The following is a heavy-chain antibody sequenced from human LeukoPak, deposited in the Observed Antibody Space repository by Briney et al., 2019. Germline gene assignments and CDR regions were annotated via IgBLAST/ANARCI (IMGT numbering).Heavy chain of an antibody. CDR3: ASRSVSGQWGYFDY. J-gene: IGHJ4*02. V-gene: IGHV1-69*04. Sequence: SVKVSRKASGGTFSSYAISWVRQAPGQGLEWMGRIIPIFGIANNAQKFQGRVTITADKSTSTAYMELSSLRSEDTAVYYCASRSVSGQWGYFDYWGQGTLVTVSS. D-gene: IGHD3-3*01. CDR2: IIPIFGIA. CDR1: GGTFSSYA.